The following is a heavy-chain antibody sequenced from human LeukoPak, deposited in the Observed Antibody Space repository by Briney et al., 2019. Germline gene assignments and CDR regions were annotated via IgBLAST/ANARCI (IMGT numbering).Heavy chain of an antibody. Sequence: GGSLRLSCAASGFTFSSYGMHWVRQAPGKGLEWVAVISYDGSNKYYADSVKGRFTISRDNSKNTLYLQMNSLRAEDTAVYYCAKISLNDAFDIWGQGTMVSVSS. D-gene: IGHD3-16*01. V-gene: IGHV3-30*18. CDR2: ISYDGSNK. J-gene: IGHJ3*02. CDR3: AKISLNDAFDI. CDR1: GFTFSSYG.